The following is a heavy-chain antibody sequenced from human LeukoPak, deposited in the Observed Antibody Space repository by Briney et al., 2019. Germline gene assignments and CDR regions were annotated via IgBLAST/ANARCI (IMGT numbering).Heavy chain of an antibody. CDR2: INPNSGGT. J-gene: IGHJ6*02. CDR1: GYTFTGYY. V-gene: IGHV1-2*04. D-gene: IGHD3-10*01. Sequence: ASVKVSCKASGYTFTGYYMHWVRQAPAQGLEWMGWINPNSGGTNYAKKFQGWVTMTRDTSISTAYMELSRLRSDDTAVYYCSRDSLLLWFGVTNPGGMDVWGQGTTVTVSS. CDR3: SRDSLLLWFGVTNPGGMDV.